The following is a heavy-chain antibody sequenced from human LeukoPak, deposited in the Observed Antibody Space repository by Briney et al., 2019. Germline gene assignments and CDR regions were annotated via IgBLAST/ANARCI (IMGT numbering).Heavy chain of an antibody. CDR2: IKSKTDGGTT. CDR1: GFTFSNAW. Sequence: GGSLRLSCAASGFTFSNAWMSWARQAPGKGLEWVGRIKSKTDGGTTDYAAPVKGRFTISRDDSKSIAYLQMNSLKTEDTAVYYCTRDQEGITMVRGVIAYYYYMDVWGKGTTVTVSS. D-gene: IGHD3-10*01. CDR3: TRDQEGITMVRGVIAYYYYMDV. J-gene: IGHJ6*03. V-gene: IGHV3-15*01.